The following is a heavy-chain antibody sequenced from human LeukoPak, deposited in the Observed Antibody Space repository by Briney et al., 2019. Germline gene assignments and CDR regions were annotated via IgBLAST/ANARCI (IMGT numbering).Heavy chain of an antibody. V-gene: IGHV1-18*01. CDR3: ARADCSGGSCYSAYYYYMDV. CDR2: ISAYNGNT. CDR1: GYTFTSYG. J-gene: IGHJ6*03. D-gene: IGHD2-15*01. Sequence: GASVKVSCKASGYTFTSYGTSWVRQAPGQGLEWMGWISAYNGNTNYAQKLQGRVTMTTDTSTSTAYMELRSLRSDDTAVYYCARADCSGGSCYSAYYYYMDVWGKGTTVTVS.